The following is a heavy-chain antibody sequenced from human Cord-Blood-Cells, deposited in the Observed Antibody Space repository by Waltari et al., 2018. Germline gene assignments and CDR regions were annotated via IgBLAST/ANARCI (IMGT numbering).Heavy chain of an antibody. Sequence: QVQLQESGPGLVKPSETLSLTCTVSGGSISSYYWSWIRQPAGKGLEWIGRIYTSGSTNYNPSLKSRVTMSVDTSNNQFSLKLSSVTAADTAVYYCARDALPSVVGAHWAFDIWGQGTMVTVSS. CDR2: IYTSGST. CDR3: ARDALPSVVGAHWAFDI. V-gene: IGHV4-4*07. CDR1: GGSISSYY. J-gene: IGHJ3*02. D-gene: IGHD1-26*01.